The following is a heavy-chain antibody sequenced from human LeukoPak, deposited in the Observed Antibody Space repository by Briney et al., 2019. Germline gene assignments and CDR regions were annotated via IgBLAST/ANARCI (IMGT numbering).Heavy chain of an antibody. CDR1: GYTFTGYY. CDR2: FNPNSGGT. D-gene: IGHD1-7*01. CDR3: ARGPFPPLELLADYYYYYYGMDV. J-gene: IGHJ6*02. Sequence: ASSVKVSCKASGYTFTGYYMHWVRPAPGQGLEWMGWFNPNSGGTNYAQKFQGRVTMTRDTSISTAYMELSRLRSDDTAVYYCARGPFPPLELLADYYYYYYGMDVWGQGTTVTVSS. V-gene: IGHV1-2*02.